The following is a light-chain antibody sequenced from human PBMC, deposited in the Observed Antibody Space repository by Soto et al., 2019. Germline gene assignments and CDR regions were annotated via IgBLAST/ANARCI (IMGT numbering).Light chain of an antibody. CDR3: QQRSNWWT. Sequence: EIVMTQSPDTLFVSLGEGATLSCRASQSVSSYLAWYQQKPGQAPRLLIYDASNRATGIPARFSGSGSGTDFTLTISSLEPEDFAVYYCQQRSNWWTFGQGTKVDIK. CDR1: QSVSSY. J-gene: IGKJ1*01. V-gene: IGKV3-11*01. CDR2: DAS.